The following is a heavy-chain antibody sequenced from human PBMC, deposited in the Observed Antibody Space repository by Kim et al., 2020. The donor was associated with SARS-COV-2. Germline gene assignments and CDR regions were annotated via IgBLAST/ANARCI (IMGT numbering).Heavy chain of an antibody. Sequence: ASVKVSCKVSGYTLTELSMHWVRQAPGKGLEWMGGFDPEDGETIYAQKFQGRVTMTEDTSTDTAYMELSSLRSEDTAVYYCATDLWFRELPQSYNWFDPWGQGTLVTVSS. CDR3: ATDLWFRELPQSYNWFDP. CDR2: FDPEDGET. V-gene: IGHV1-24*01. CDR1: GYTLTELS. J-gene: IGHJ5*02. D-gene: IGHD3-10*01.